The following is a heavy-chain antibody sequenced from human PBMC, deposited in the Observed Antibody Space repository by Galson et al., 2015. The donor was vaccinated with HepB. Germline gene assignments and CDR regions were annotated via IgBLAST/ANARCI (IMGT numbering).Heavy chain of an antibody. CDR1: GFTFSSYS. J-gene: IGHJ4*02. CDR2: ISSSSSYI. V-gene: IGHV3-21*01. D-gene: IGHD3-10*01. CDR3: ARVLRTTHGSFDY. Sequence: SLRLSCAASGFTFSSYSMNWVRQAPGKGLEWVSSISSSSSYIYYADSVKGRFTISRDNAKNSLYLQMNSLRAEDTAVYYCARVLRTTHGSFDYWGQGTLVTVSS.